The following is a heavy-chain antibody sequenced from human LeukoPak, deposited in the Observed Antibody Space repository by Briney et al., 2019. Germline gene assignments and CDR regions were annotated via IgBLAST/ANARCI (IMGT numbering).Heavy chain of an antibody. J-gene: IGHJ4*02. Sequence: QPGGSLRLSCAASGFTFSSYEMNWVRQAPGKGLEWVSYISSSGSTIYYADSVKGRFTISRDNSKNTLYLQMNSLRAEDTAVYYCARYGSGTSYITNYFDYWGQGTLVTVSS. CDR1: GFTFSSYE. V-gene: IGHV3-48*03. D-gene: IGHD3-10*01. CDR3: ARYGSGTSYITNYFDY. CDR2: ISSSGSTI.